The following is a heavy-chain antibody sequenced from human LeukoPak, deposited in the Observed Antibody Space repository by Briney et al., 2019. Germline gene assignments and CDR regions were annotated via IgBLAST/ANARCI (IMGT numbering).Heavy chain of an antibody. V-gene: IGHV1-46*01. J-gene: IGHJ4*02. CDR1: GHTFTSYY. CDR3: ARDYYDSSGYYWRDY. CDR2: INPSGGST. Sequence: GASVKVSCKASGHTFTSYYMHWVRQAPGQGLEWMGIINPSGGSTSYAQKFQGRVTMTRDTSTSTVYMELSSLRSEDTAVYYCARDYYDSSGYYWRDYWGQGTLVTVSS. D-gene: IGHD3-22*01.